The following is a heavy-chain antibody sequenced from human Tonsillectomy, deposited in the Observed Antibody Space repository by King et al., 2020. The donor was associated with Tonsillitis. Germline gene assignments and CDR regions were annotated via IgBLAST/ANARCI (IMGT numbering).Heavy chain of an antibody. CDR3: AKAPLVVPDYYYYGMDV. CDR2: IRYDGSNK. Sequence: VQLVESGGGVVQPGGSLRLSCAASGFTFSSYGMHWVRQAPGKGLEWVAFIRYDGSNKYYADSVKGRFTISRDNSKNTLYLQMNSLRAEDTAVYYCAKAPLVVPDYYYYGMDVWGQGTTVTVSS. CDR1: GFTFSSYG. D-gene: IGHD2-2*01. V-gene: IGHV3-30*02. J-gene: IGHJ6*02.